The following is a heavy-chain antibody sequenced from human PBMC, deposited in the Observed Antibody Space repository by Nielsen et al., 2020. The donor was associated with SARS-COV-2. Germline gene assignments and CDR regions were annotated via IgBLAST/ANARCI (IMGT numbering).Heavy chain of an antibody. D-gene: IGHD2-2*01. CDR1: GFTFSGSA. V-gene: IGHV3-73*01. Sequence: GESLKISCVASGFTFSGSAMHWVRQASGKGLEWVGRIRSYANDYATAYAASVKGRFTISRDDSRNTTYLQLYRLKTEDTAVYFCTRGLSDFWGQGTLVTVSS. CDR3: TRGLSDF. J-gene: IGHJ4*02. CDR2: IRSYANDYAT.